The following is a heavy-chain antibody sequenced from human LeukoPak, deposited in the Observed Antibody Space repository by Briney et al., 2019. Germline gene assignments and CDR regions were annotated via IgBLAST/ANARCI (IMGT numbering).Heavy chain of an antibody. CDR3: ARDRGSARLPDY. CDR2: IRSKAYGGTT. Sequence: PGRSLRLSCSASGFSFGDYAMSWVRQAPGKGLEWVGFIRSKAYGGTTEYAASVKGSFTISRDDSKSIAYLQMHSLRVEDTAIYYCARDRGSARLPDYWGQGTLVTVSS. J-gene: IGHJ4*02. CDR1: GFSFGDYA. D-gene: IGHD6-6*01. V-gene: IGHV3-49*04.